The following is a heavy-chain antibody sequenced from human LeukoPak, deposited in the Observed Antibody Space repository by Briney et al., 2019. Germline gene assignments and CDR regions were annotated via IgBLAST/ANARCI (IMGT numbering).Heavy chain of an antibody. CDR1: GGSISSGDYS. CDR3: ARARESMATAGSYFDY. V-gene: IGHV4-30-2*01. J-gene: IGHJ4*02. CDR2: IWHSGHT. Sequence: SETLSLTCAVSGGSISSGDYSWSWIRQPPGSGLEWIGYIWHSGHTNYNPSLRSRVTISLARSNSQFSLRLSSVTAADTAVYYCARARESMATAGSYFDYRGQGTLVTVSS. D-gene: IGHD6-13*01.